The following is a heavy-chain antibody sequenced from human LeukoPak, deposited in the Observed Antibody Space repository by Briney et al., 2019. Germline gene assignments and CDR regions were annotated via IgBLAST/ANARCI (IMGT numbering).Heavy chain of an antibody. D-gene: IGHD6-25*01. CDR2: TYYRSKWYN. V-gene: IGHV6-1*01. CDR3: ARAMRIAAAGTFYFDY. J-gene: IGHJ4*02. Sequence: PSQTLSLTCAISGNSVSSNSAAWNWIRQSPSRGLEWLGRTYYRSKWYNDYAVSVKSRITINPDTSKNQFSLQLNSVTPEDTAVYYCARAMRIAAAGTFYFDYWGQGTLATVSS. CDR1: GNSVSSNSAA.